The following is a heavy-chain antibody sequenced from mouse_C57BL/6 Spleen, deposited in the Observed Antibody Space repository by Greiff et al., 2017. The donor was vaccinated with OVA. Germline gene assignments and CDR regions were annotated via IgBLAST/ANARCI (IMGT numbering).Heavy chain of an antibody. V-gene: IGHV1-39*01. CDR2: INPNYGTT. Sequence: VQLQQSGPELVKPRASVKISCKASGYSFTDYNMNWVKQSNGKSLEWIGVINPNYGTTSYNQKFKGKAILTVDQSSSTAYMQLNSLTSEDSAVYYGARGEEGGRYYYAMDYWGQGTSVTVSS. J-gene: IGHJ4*01. CDR1: GYSFTDYN. CDR3: ARGEEGGRYYYAMDY.